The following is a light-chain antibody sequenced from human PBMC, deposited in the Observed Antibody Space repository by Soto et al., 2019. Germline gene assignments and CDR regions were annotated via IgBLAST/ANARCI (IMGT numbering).Light chain of an antibody. Sequence: EIVMTQSPATLSVSPGDRATLSCRGSQSVGRSLAWYQQKPGQAPRLIMYGTYARATGIPAKFSGSGSGTEFTLTISSLQSEDFAVYDCQQYDNWPSVTCGGGTKVDIK. V-gene: IGKV3-15*01. CDR3: QQYDNWPSVT. J-gene: IGKJ4*01. CDR2: GTY. CDR1: QSVGRS.